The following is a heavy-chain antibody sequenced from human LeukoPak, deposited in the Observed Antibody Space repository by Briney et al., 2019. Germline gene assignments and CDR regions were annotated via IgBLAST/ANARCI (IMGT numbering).Heavy chain of an antibody. D-gene: IGHD1-26*01. CDR2: IHYSGST. CDR3: ARISGSYEIQYFQH. J-gene: IGHJ1*01. Sequence: SETLSLTCSVSGGSISNGIYYWGWIRQPPGKGLEWIGSIHYSGSTYYNPSLKSRVIISVDTSKNQFSLKLSSVTAADTAVYYCARISGSYEIQYFQHWGQGTLVTVSS. V-gene: IGHV4-39*07. CDR1: GGSISNGIYY.